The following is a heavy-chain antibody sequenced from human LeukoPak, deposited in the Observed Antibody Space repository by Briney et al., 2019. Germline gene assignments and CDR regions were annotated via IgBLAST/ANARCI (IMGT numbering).Heavy chain of an antibody. V-gene: IGHV3-53*01. Sequence: PGGSLRPSCVASGFTVSSNYMSWVRQAPWKGLEWVSVIYSGGSTYYADSVKGRFTISRDNSKNTLYLQMNSLRAEDTAVYYCASGSGSYRTPYYYMDVWGTGTTVTVSS. CDR3: ASGSGSYRTPYYYMDV. CDR2: IYSGGST. J-gene: IGHJ6*03. CDR1: GFTVSSNY. D-gene: IGHD3-10*01.